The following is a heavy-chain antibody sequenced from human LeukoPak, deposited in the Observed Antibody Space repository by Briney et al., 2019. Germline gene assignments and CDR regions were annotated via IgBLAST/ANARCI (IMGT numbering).Heavy chain of an antibody. D-gene: IGHD3-10*01. CDR1: GGSFSGYY. CDR2: IYYSGST. V-gene: IGHV4-59*01. Sequence: PSETLSLTCAVYGGSFSGYYWSWIRQPPGKGLEWIGYIYYSGSTNYNPSLKSRVTISVDTSKNQFSLKLSSVTAADTAVYYCARAAGLYYYYYMDVWGKGTTVTVSS. J-gene: IGHJ6*03. CDR3: ARAAGLYYYYYMDV.